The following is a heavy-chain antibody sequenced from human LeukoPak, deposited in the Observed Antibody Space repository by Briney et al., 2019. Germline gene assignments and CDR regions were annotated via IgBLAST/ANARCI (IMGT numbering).Heavy chain of an antibody. Sequence: GGSLRLSCSASGFTFSSYAMHWVRQAPGMGLEYVSAISSNGGSTYYADSVKGRFTISRDNSKNTLYLQMSSLRAEDTAVYYCVKDLQNSSPSYWGQGTLVTVSS. D-gene: IGHD6-19*01. CDR2: ISSNGGST. J-gene: IGHJ4*02. CDR1: GFTFSSYA. CDR3: VKDLQNSSPSY. V-gene: IGHV3-64D*09.